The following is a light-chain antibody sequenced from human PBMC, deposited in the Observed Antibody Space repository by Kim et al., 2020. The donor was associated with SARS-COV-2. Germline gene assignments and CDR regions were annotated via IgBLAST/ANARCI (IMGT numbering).Light chain of an antibody. J-gene: IGLJ3*02. Sequence: QLVLTQPPSASGTPGHRVIISCSGSSSNVGTNTVNWYQHLPGAAPKLLIYSNSQRPSGVPDRFSGSKSDTSASLGISGLQSEDEADYYCAAWDDSLNGWVFGGGTQLTVL. CDR1: SSNVGTNT. CDR2: SNS. CDR3: AAWDDSLNGWV. V-gene: IGLV1-44*01.